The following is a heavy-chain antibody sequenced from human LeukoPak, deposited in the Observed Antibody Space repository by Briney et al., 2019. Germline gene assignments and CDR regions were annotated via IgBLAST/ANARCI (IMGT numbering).Heavy chain of an antibody. V-gene: IGHV3-48*03. CDR3: ARGDPHADL. J-gene: IGHJ5*02. CDR1: GFDLSTYE. CDR2: ITISGHTK. Sequence: GVSVRLSCAACGFDLSTYEMNWVRQAPAKGLEWIADITISGHTKNYADSVKGRFTISRDNARTSLYLQMNSLRVEDTGVYYCARGDPHADLWGQGTLVTVSS.